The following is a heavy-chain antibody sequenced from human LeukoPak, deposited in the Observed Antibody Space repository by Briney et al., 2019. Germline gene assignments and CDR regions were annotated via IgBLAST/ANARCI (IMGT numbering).Heavy chain of an antibody. Sequence: ASVKVSCKASGYTFTCYYMHWVRQAPGQGLEWMGIIDPSGGSTSYAQKFQGRVTMTRDTSTSTVYMELSSLRSEDTAVYYCARDGGYDSSGYHVDYWGQGSLVTVSS. CDR3: ARDGGYDSSGYHVDY. J-gene: IGHJ4*02. V-gene: IGHV1-46*01. CDR1: GYTFTCYY. CDR2: IDPSGGST. D-gene: IGHD3-22*01.